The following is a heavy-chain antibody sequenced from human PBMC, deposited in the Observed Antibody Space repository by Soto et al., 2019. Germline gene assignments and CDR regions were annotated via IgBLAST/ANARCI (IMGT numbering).Heavy chain of an antibody. V-gene: IGHV2-5*02. CDR3: PLFGKPYSSHHYFDC. CDR2: IYWDDDK. CDR1: GFSLSTRGVG. Sequence: QITLKESGPTLVKPTQTLTLTCTFSGFSLSTRGVGVGWIRQPPGKALEWLALIYWDDDKRYSPSLNSRLTIXXDXSXTLLVLIMTNMYPVHTATYYCPLFGKPYSSHHYFDCRAQGTLGTVSS. D-gene: IGHD6-13*01. J-gene: IGHJ4*02.